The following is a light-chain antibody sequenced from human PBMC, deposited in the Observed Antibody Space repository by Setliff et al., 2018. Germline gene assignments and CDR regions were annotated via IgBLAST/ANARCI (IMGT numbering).Light chain of an antibody. CDR3: SSYASSSTLYV. CDR1: SSDVGGYNY. CDR2: DVS. V-gene: IGLV2-14*03. Sequence: QSALTQPASVSGSPGQSITLSCTGTSSDVGGYNYASWYQQHPGKAPKLMIYDVSNRPSGVSNRFSGSKSGNTASLTISGLQAEDEADYYCSSYASSSTLYVFGTGTKVTVL. J-gene: IGLJ1*01.